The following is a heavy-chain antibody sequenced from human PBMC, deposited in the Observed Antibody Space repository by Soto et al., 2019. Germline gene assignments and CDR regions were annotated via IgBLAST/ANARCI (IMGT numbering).Heavy chain of an antibody. J-gene: IGHJ6*02. CDR1: GGSISSYY. CDR3: ARSTNGPWVGYYYYYGMDV. Sequence: SETLSLTCTVSGGSISSYYWSWIRQPPGKGLEWIGYIYYSGSTNYNPSLKSRVTISVDTSKNQFSLKLSSVTAADTAVYYCARSTNGPWVGYYYYYGMDVWGQGTTVTVSS. V-gene: IGHV4-59*01. CDR2: IYYSGST. D-gene: IGHD2-8*01.